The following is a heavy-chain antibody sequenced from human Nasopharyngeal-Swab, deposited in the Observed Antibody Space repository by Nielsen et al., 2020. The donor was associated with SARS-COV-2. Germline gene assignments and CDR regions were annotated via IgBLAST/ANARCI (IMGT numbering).Heavy chain of an antibody. CDR2: IWYDGSNK. J-gene: IGHJ5*02. V-gene: IGHV3-33*01. D-gene: IGHD3-9*01. Sequence: WIRQPPGKGLEWGAVIWYDGSNKYYADSVKGRFTISRDNSKNTLYLQMNSLRAEDTAVYYCARDLSLRYFDWSPGGLWFDPWGQGTLVTVSS. CDR3: ARDLSLRYFDWSPGGLWFDP.